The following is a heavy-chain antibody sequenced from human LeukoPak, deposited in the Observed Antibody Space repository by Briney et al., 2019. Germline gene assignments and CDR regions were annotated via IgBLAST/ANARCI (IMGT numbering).Heavy chain of an antibody. CDR3: ASGYCGGACQLGGLDM. D-gene: IGHD2-21*02. V-gene: IGHV4-59*01. CDR1: GGSISSYY. Sequence: SETLSLTCTVSGGSISSYYWSWIQRPPGKGLEWSGYIDYSGSTNYNPSLKSRVTISLDTSGNQFSLKLSSVTAADTAVYYCASGYCGGACQLGGLDMWGQGTMVTVSS. CDR2: IDYSGST. J-gene: IGHJ3*02.